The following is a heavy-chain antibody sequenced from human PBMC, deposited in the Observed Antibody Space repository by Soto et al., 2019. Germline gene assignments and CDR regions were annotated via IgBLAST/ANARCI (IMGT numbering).Heavy chain of an antibody. J-gene: IGHJ4*02. Sequence: PXGSLRLTCAASGFTFSSSRMNWVRQAPGKGLEWVSSISSSSSYIYYADSVKGRFTISRDNAKNSLYLQMNSLRAEDTAVYYCARVVMASFDDWGQGTLVTVSS. CDR2: ISSSSSYI. D-gene: IGHD2-21*01. V-gene: IGHV3-21*01. CDR1: GFTFSSSR. CDR3: ARVVMASFDD.